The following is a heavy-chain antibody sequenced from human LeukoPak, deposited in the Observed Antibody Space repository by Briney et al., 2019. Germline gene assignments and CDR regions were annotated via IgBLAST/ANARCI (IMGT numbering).Heavy chain of an antibody. V-gene: IGHV3-23*01. J-gene: IGHJ3*02. CDR1: GFTFSTYA. Sequence: SGGSLRLSCAASGFTFSTYAMNWVRQAPGKGLEWGSAISGSGGSTYYADSVKGRFTISRDKSKNTLYLQMNSLRAEDTAVYYCARARSSYGYGDAFDIWGQGTMVTVSS. CDR3: ARARSSYGYGDAFDI. D-gene: IGHD5-18*01. CDR2: ISGSGGST.